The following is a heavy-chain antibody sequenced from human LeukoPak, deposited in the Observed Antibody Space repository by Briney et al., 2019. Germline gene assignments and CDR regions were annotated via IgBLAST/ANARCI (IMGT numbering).Heavy chain of an antibody. Sequence: PGGSLRPSCAASGFTFSSYGMHWVRQAPGKGLEWVAFIRYDGSNKYYADSVKGRFTISRDNSKNTLYLQMNSLRAEDTAVYYCARGSSQYGSGRLDVWGKGTTVTVSS. J-gene: IGHJ6*04. CDR2: IRYDGSNK. V-gene: IGHV3-30*02. CDR1: GFTFSSYG. D-gene: IGHD3-10*01. CDR3: ARGSSQYGSGRLDV.